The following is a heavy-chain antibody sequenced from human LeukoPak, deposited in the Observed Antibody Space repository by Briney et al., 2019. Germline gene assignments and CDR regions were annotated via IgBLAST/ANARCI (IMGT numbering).Heavy chain of an antibody. V-gene: IGHV3-7*01. J-gene: IGHJ1*01. D-gene: IGHD6-13*01. CDR3: ARDGDSGWSLSH. CDR2: INFDGSEK. Sequence: GGSLRLSCAASGFTFANYWMTWVRQALGKRLEWVAIINFDGSEKYYADSLKGRFSISRDNAEKSLYLQMNSLRAEDTALYYCARDGDSGWSLSHWGQGTLVTVSS. CDR1: GFTFANYW.